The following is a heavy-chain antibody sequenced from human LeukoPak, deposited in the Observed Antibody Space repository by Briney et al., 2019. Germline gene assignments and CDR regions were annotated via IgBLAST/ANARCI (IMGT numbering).Heavy chain of an antibody. D-gene: IGHD3-22*01. CDR2: ISPYNGNT. J-gene: IGHJ6*02. V-gene: IGHV1-18*01. CDR1: GYTFTNYG. CDR3: ARDKGYYDSSGYYSKYYYGMDV. Sequence: ASVKVSCKASGYTFTNYGISWLRQAPGQGPEWMGWISPYNGNTKYAQKLQGRVTMTTDTSTSTAHMELRSLRSDDTAVYYCARDKGYYDSSGYYSKYYYGMDVWGQGTTVTVSS.